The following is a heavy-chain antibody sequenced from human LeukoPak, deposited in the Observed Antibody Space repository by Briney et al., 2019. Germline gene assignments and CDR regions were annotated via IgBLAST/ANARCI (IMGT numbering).Heavy chain of an antibody. CDR3: ARKGYSYGSDFDY. D-gene: IGHD5-18*01. V-gene: IGHV1-8*03. CDR2: MNPNSGNA. CDR1: GYTFTSYD. J-gene: IGHJ4*02. Sequence: EASVKVSCKASGYTFTSYDINWVRQATGQGLEWMGWMNPNSGNAGYAQKFQGRVTITRNTSISTAYMELSSLRSEDTAVYYCARKGYSYGSDFDYWGQGTLVTVSS.